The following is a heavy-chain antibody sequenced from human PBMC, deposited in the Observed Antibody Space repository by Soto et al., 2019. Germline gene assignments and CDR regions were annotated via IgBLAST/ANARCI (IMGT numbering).Heavy chain of an antibody. CDR2: IYSGGST. CDR1: GFTVSSNY. J-gene: IGHJ6*02. D-gene: IGHD5-12*01. CDR3: ARDRRWLRPYYYYGMDV. Sequence: GGSLRLSCAASGFTVSSNYMGWVRQAPGKGLEWVSVIYSGGSTYYADSVKGRFTISRDNSKNTLYLQMNSLRAEDTAVYYCARDRRWLRPYYYYGMDVWDQGTTVTVSS. V-gene: IGHV3-53*01.